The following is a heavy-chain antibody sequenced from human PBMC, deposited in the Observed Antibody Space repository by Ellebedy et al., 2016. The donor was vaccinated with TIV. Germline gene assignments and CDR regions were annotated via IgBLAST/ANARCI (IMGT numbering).Heavy chain of an antibody. Sequence: GGSLRLXCAASGLTVSSNYMSWVRQAPGKGLEWVSVIYSGGRTNYADSVKGRFTISRDNSKNTLFLQMNSLRVEDTAVYYCARVTQWQGFDPWGQGTLVTVSS. J-gene: IGHJ5*02. CDR2: IYSGGRT. CDR3: ARVTQWQGFDP. V-gene: IGHV3-53*01. D-gene: IGHD6-19*01. CDR1: GLTVSSNY.